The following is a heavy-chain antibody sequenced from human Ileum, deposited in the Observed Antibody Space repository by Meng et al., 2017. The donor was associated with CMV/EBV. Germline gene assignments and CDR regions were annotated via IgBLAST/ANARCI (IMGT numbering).Heavy chain of an antibody. J-gene: IGHJ5*02. CDR3: ARDSGIYYTGFDP. D-gene: IGHD3-3*01. V-gene: IGHV4-39*07. CDR1: GASISSTDYY. Sequence: GSGASISSTDYYWGWIRQPPGKGLEWIGSIYYSGTTYYNPSLKSRVTISVDTSKNQFSLKLSSVTAADTAVYYCARDSGIYYTGFDPWGQGTLVTVSS. CDR2: IYYSGTT.